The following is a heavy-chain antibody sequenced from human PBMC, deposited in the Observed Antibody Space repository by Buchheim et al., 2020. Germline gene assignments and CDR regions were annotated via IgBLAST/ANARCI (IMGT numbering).Heavy chain of an antibody. CDR2: ISSSGRTI. J-gene: IGHJ4*02. CDR3: ARAGGPYYYGFDY. Sequence: EVQLVESGGDLVQPGGSLRLSCAASGFTFSSYEMNWVRQAPGKGLEWVSYISSSGRTIYYADSVKGRFTISRDNAKKSLYLQMNSLRAEDTALYYCARAGGPYYYGFDYWGQGTL. D-gene: IGHD3-10*01. CDR1: GFTFSSYE. V-gene: IGHV3-48*03.